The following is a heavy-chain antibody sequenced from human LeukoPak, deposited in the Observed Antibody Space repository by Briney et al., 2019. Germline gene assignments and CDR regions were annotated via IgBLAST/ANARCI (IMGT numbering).Heavy chain of an antibody. CDR2: INGDDSIV. CDR1: GFTLSNYW. D-gene: IGHD3-16*02. V-gene: IGHV3-74*01. Sequence: GGSLRLSCAVSGFTLSNYWMHWVRQAPGKGLVWVSRINGDDSIVNYADPVKGRFTISRDNAKNTLYLQMNSLRDEDTAVYYCARGTSHDYVWGTFRPYWGQGTLVTVSS. J-gene: IGHJ4*02. CDR3: ARGTSHDYVWGTFRPY.